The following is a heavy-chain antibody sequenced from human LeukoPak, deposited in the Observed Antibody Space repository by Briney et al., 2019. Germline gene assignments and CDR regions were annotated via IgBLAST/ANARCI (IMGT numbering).Heavy chain of an antibody. CDR1: GFTFSTNS. V-gene: IGHV3-23*01. CDR3: AKGRGTAVTSAANY. Sequence: GGSLRLSCAASGFTFSTNSMNWVRQAPGKGLEWVSSISGSGDNTYYADSVKDRFSISRDNSKTTVSLQMNSLRAEDTAVYYCAKGRGTAVTSAANYWGQGTLVTVSS. CDR2: ISGSGDNT. D-gene: IGHD4-17*01. J-gene: IGHJ4*02.